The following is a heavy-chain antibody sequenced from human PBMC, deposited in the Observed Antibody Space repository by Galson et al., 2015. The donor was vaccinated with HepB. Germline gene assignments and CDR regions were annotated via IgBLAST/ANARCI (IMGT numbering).Heavy chain of an antibody. CDR2: FDPEDGET. CDR1: GYTLTELS. J-gene: IGHJ5*02. V-gene: IGHV1-24*01. Sequence: SVKVSCKVSGYTLTELSMHWVRQAPGKGLEWMGGFDPEDGETIYAQKFQGRVTMTEDTSTDTAYMELSSLRSEDTAVYYCATEDTAMVHNWFDPWGQGTLVTVSS. CDR3: ATEDTAMVHNWFDP. D-gene: IGHD5-18*01.